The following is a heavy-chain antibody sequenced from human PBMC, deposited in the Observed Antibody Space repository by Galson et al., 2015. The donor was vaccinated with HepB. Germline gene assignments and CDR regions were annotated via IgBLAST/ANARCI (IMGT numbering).Heavy chain of an antibody. V-gene: IGHV4-34*01. CDR1: GGSFSDYY. J-gene: IGHJ2*01. CDR3: AGGDGSYGDWYFDL. Sequence: TLSLTCAVYGGSFSDYYWSWIRQPPGKGLEWIGEIHHSGSTNYNPSLKSRVTISVDTPKNQFSLKLSSVTAADTAVYYCAGGDGSYGDWYFDLWGRGTLVTVSS. D-gene: IGHD1-26*01. CDR2: IHHSGST.